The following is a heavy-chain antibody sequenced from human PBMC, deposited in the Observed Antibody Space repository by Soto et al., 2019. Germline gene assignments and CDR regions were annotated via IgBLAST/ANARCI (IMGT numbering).Heavy chain of an antibody. D-gene: IGHD4-17*01. CDR2: IYYSGST. CDR1: GGSISSGGYY. V-gene: IGHV4-31*03. J-gene: IGHJ6*02. CDR3: AGGYYGAYGGGYYYYYGMDV. Sequence: SETLSLTCTVSGGSISSGGYYWSWIRQHPGKGLEWIGYIYYSGSTYYNPSPKSRVTISVDTSKNQFSLKLSSVTAADTAVYYCAGGYYGAYGGGYYYYYGMDVWGQGTTVTVSS.